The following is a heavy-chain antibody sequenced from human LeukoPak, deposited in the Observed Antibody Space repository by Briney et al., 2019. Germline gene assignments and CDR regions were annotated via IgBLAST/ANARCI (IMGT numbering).Heavy chain of an antibody. D-gene: IGHD1-7*01. Sequence: ASVTVSYKPSGYTFTDYYIHWVRQAPGQGLEWMGWISPNNGDTNYAQKFQGRVTMTRDTSISTAYMELSRLTSDDTAMYYCAKVRELPCWGQGTLVTVSS. CDR3: AKVRELPC. V-gene: IGHV1-2*02. CDR1: GYTFTDYY. J-gene: IGHJ4*02. CDR2: ISPNNGDT.